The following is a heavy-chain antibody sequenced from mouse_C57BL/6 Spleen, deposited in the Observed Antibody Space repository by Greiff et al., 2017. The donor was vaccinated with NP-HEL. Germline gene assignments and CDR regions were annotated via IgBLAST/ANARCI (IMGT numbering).Heavy chain of an antibody. Sequence: EVKLMESGGGLVKPGGSLKLSCAASGFTFSSYAMSWVRQTPEKRLEWVATISDGGSYTYYPDNVKGRFTISRDNAKNNLYLQMSHLKSEDTAMYYCARPHYYGSSSFAYWGQGTLVTVSA. CDR2: ISDGGSYT. CDR3: ARPHYYGSSSFAY. D-gene: IGHD1-1*01. V-gene: IGHV5-4*03. CDR1: GFTFSSYA. J-gene: IGHJ3*01.